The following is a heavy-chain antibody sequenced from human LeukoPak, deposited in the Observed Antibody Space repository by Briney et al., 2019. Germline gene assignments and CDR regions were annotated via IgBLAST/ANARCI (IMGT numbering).Heavy chain of an antibody. CDR1: GYTFTGYY. Sequence: ASVKVSCKASGYTFTGYYMHWVRQAPGQGLEWMGWINPNSGGTNYAQKFQGRVTMTGDTSISTAYMELSRLRSDDTAVYYCARGGLWFGELLSPGYFDYWGQGTLVAVSS. CDR2: INPNSGGT. J-gene: IGHJ4*02. D-gene: IGHD3-10*01. CDR3: ARGGLWFGELLSPGYFDY. V-gene: IGHV1-2*02.